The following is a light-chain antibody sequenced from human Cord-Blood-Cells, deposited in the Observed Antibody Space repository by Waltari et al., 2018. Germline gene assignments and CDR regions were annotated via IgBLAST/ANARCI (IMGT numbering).Light chain of an antibody. CDR2: DVS. CDR3: SSYTSSSTLP. Sequence: QSALPQPASVSGSPGQSIPISCTGTRSDLGGYNYVSWYQQHPGKAPKLMIYDVSNRPSGVSNRFSGSKSGNTASLTISGLQAEDEAEYYCSSYTSSSTLPFGTGTKVTVL. V-gene: IGLV2-14*01. J-gene: IGLJ1*01. CDR1: RSDLGGYNY.